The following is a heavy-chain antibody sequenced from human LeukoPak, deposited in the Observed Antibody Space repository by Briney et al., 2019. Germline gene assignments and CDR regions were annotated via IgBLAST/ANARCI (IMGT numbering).Heavy chain of an antibody. CDR2: INPSGGST. D-gene: IGHD6-13*01. Sequence: SVKVSCKASGYTFTSYYMHWVRQAPGQGLEWMGVINPSGGSTSYAQKFQGRVTMTRDTSTSTVYMELSSLRSEDTAVYYCARGTGIAAAVTSLFQYWGQGTLVTVSS. J-gene: IGHJ1*01. CDR3: ARGTGIAAAVTSLFQY. CDR1: GYTFTSYY. V-gene: IGHV1-46*01.